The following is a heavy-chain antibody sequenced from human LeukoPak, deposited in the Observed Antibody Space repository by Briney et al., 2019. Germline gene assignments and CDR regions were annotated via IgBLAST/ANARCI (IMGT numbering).Heavy chain of an antibody. J-gene: IGHJ4*02. D-gene: IGHD6-19*01. CDR3: AKGRDTSGRQNFDF. CDR1: GFTFSNYG. CDR2: IPYDGSNK. Sequence: GGSLRLSCAASGFTFSNYGMHWVRQAPGKGLEWVAFIPYDGSNKYYADSVQGRFTISRDNSKDTLYLQMNSLRAEDTAVYYCAKGRDTSGRQNFDFWGQGTLVTVSP. V-gene: IGHV3-30*02.